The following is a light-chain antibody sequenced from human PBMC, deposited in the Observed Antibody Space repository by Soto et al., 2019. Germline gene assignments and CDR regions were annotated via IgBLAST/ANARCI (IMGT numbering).Light chain of an antibody. J-gene: IGKJ1*01. CDR3: LQHNSFPRT. Sequence: DIQMTQSPSSLSASVGDRVTITCRASQGIRIDLGWFQQRPGKAPKRLIYGASSLQSGVPSRFSGSGYGTEFTLTISNVQPEDFATYYCLQHNSFPRTFGQGTKVEIK. CDR2: GAS. V-gene: IGKV1-17*02. CDR1: QGIRID.